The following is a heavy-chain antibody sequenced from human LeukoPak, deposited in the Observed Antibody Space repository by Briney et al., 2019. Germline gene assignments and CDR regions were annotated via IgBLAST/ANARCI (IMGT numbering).Heavy chain of an antibody. J-gene: IGHJ4*02. CDR3: ARDRGVTIFGVVIPGGY. CDR2: ISAYNGNT. D-gene: IGHD3-3*01. V-gene: IGHV1-18*01. Sequence: ASVKVSCKASGYTFTSYAMNWVRQAPGQGLEWMGWISAYNGNTNYAQKLQGRVTMTTDTSTSTAYMELRSLRSDDTAVYYCARDRGVTIFGVVIPGGYWGQGTLVTVSS. CDR1: GYTFTSYA.